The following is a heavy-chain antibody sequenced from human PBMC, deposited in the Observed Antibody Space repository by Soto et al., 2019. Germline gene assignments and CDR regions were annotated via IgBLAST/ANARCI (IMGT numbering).Heavy chain of an antibody. Sequence: QITLKESGPTLVKPTQTLTLTCTFSGFSLSTSGVGVGWIRQPPGKALEWLALIYWDDDKRYSPSLKSRLTITNVTSKNQALPTTTNMDPVDTAADYCAHSKMTKVWGVFDYWGQGPLVTVSS. D-gene: IGHD3-16*01. J-gene: IGHJ4*02. V-gene: IGHV2-5*02. CDR1: GFSLSTSGVG. CDR2: IYWDDDK. CDR3: AHSKMTKVWGVFDY.